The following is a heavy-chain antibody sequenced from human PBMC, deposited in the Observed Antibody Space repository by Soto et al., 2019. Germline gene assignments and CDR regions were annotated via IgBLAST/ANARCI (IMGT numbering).Heavy chain of an antibody. D-gene: IGHD1-26*01. CDR1: GFTFSSYA. CDR3: ATNGWYSGSPEKSGNLDY. CDR2: ISGSGGST. J-gene: IGHJ4*02. Sequence: GGSLRLSCAASGFTFSSYAMSWVRQAPGKGLEWVSAISGSGGSTYYADSVKGRFTISRDNSKNTLYLQMNSLRAEDTAVYYCATNGWYSGSPEKSGNLDYWGQGTLVTVSS. V-gene: IGHV3-23*01.